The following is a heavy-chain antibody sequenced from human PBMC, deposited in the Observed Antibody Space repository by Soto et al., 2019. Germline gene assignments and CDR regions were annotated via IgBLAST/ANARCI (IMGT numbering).Heavy chain of an antibody. CDR1: GFALSSSGVA. CDR3: AHRRGESAVAY. CDR2: IDWDDAE. V-gene: IGHV2-5*02. J-gene: IGHJ4*02. Sequence: QITLKESGPSLVKPTQTLTLTCSFSGFALSSSGVAVGWIRQPPGKALEWLALIDWDDAERYSPSLQSRLTSPKDTPKKQVVPRTTNMDPSDTGTYYCAHRRGESAVAYWGQGTLVTVSS. D-gene: IGHD3-10*01.